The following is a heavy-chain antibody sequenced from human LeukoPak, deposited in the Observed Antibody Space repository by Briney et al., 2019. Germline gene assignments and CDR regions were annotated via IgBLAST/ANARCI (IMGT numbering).Heavy chain of an antibody. V-gene: IGHV1-8*01. CDR2: MNPKSGNT. J-gene: IGHJ5*02. Sequence: ASVKVSCKASGYTFTNYDINWVRQATGQGPEWMGWMNPKSGNTGYAQKFQGGVTVTRNTSISTAYMELSSLRSDDTAVYYCARDQDIVVVVAALRQREMGGFDPWGQGTLVTVSS. CDR1: GYTFTNYD. CDR3: ARDQDIVVVVAALRQREMGGFDP. D-gene: IGHD2-15*01.